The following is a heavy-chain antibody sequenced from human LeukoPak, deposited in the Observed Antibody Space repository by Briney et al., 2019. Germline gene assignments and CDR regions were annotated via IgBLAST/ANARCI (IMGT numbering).Heavy chain of an antibody. CDR1: GYTFTSNY. CDR2: INPYNDNT. D-gene: IGHD1-26*01. Sequence: ASVKVSCKASGYTFTSNYMHWVRQAPGQGLEWMGWINPYNDNTDYAQKFQGRVSMTTDTATSTVYMELRSLISDDTAVYYCARGASSGSYYHNWGQGTLVTVSS. J-gene: IGHJ4*02. CDR3: ARGASSGSYYHN. V-gene: IGHV1-18*04.